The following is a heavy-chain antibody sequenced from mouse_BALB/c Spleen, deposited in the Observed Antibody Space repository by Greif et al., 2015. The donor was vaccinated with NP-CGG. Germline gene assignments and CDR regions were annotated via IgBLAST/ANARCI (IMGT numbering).Heavy chain of an antibody. Sequence: EVQLQQSGPGLVKPSQSLSLTCTVTGYSITSDYAWNWIRQFPGNKLEWMGYISYSGSTSYNPSLKSRISITRDTSKNQFFLQLNSVTTEDTATYYCARAATVVYWYFDVWGAGTTVTVSS. D-gene: IGHD1-1*01. J-gene: IGHJ1*01. CDR1: GYSITSDYA. V-gene: IGHV3-2*02. CDR2: ISYSGST. CDR3: ARAATVVYWYFDV.